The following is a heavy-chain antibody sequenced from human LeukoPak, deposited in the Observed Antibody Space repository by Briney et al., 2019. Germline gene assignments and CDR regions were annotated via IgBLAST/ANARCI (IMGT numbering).Heavy chain of an antibody. J-gene: IGHJ4*02. D-gene: IGHD3-22*01. CDR2: MNPNSGNT. CDR3: ARGLRYYYDSSGYFTPTHFDY. V-gene: IGHV1-8*01. Sequence: ASVKVSCKASGYIFTSYDINWVRQATGQGLEWMGWMNPNSGNTGYAQKFQGRVTMTRNTSISTAYMELSSLRSEDTAVYYCARGLRYYYDSSGYFTPTHFDYWGQGTLVTVSS. CDR1: GYIFTSYD.